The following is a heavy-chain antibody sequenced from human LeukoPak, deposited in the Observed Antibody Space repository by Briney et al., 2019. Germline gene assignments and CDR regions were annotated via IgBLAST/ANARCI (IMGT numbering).Heavy chain of an antibody. CDR1: GFTFSSYD. CDR3: ARAKGDGSGSVGAFAI. Sequence: GGSLRLSCAAFGFTFSSYDTHWVRQATGNGLEWVSAICTAGDTHYPGSVKGRFTISRENAKNSFYLQMNSLRAGDTAVYYCARAKGDGSGSVGAFAICDQGTMVTVSS. J-gene: IGHJ3*02. D-gene: IGHD3-10*01. V-gene: IGHV3-13*01. CDR2: ICTAGDT.